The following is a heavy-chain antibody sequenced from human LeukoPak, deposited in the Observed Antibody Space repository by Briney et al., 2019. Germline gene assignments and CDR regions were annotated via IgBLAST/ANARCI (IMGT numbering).Heavy chain of an antibody. CDR2: IYYSGST. D-gene: IGHD5-24*01. CDR3: ARVRGYFDY. V-gene: IGHV4-59*01. CDR1: GGSLSSYY. Sequence: SETLSLTCTVSGGSLSSYYWSWIRQPPGKGLEWMGYIYYSGSTNYNPSLKSRVTISVDTSKNQFSLKLSSVTAADTAVYYCARVRGYFDYWGQGPLVTVSS. J-gene: IGHJ4*02.